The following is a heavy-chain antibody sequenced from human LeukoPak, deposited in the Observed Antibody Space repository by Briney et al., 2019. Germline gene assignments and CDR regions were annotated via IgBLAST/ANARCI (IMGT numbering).Heavy chain of an antibody. J-gene: IGHJ4*02. CDR1: GYTFISYW. CDR2: INPSGGTT. CDR3: ARRDYYGTSAFLDY. V-gene: IGHV1-46*01. Sequence: ASVKVSCKASGYTFISYWIHWVRQAPGQGHEWMGIINPSGGTTTYAQKFQGRVTMTRDTSSSTVYMELSSLRSEDTALYYCARRDYYGTSAFLDYWGQGTLVTVSS. D-gene: IGHD3-22*01.